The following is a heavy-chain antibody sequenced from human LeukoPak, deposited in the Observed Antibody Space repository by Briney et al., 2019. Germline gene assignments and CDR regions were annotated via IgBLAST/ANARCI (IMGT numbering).Heavy chain of an antibody. CDR3: AKRGSSTWQQYFDN. D-gene: IGHD6-13*01. CDR2: VGRSGVDT. Sequence: GGSLRLSCVASGFTFSSYAVSWFRQAPGKGLEWVSTVGRSGVDTYYADSVRGRFTISRDNSKNTQYLQMNSLRAEDTAVYYCAKRGSSTWQQYFDNWGQGTLVTVSS. CDR1: GFTFSSYA. V-gene: IGHV3-23*01. J-gene: IGHJ4*02.